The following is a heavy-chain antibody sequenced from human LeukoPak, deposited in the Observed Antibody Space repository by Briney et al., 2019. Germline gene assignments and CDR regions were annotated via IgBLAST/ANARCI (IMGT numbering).Heavy chain of an antibody. D-gene: IGHD3-10*01. Sequence: SETLSLTCTVSGGSISSHYWSWIRQPPGKGLEWIGYMYYSGSSKYNPSLKSRVTISVDASKNQFSPKLSSVTAADTAVYFCARADSANYYDSGRYFNYFYMDVWGRGTTVTVSS. CDR1: GGSISSHY. V-gene: IGHV4-59*11. CDR3: ARADSANYYDSGRYFNYFYMDV. CDR2: MYYSGSS. J-gene: IGHJ6*03.